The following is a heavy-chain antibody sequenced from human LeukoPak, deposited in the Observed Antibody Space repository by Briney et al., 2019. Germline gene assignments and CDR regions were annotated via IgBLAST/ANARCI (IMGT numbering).Heavy chain of an antibody. V-gene: IGHV3-30-3*01. Sequence: QTGGSLRLSCAASGFTFSSYAMHWVRQAPGKGLEWVAVISYDGSNKYYADSVKGRFTISRDNSKNTLYPQMNSLRAEDTAVYYCARVQSADYDRAFDIWGQGTMVTVSS. J-gene: IGHJ3*02. CDR1: GFTFSSYA. CDR2: ISYDGSNK. CDR3: ARVQSADYDRAFDI. D-gene: IGHD3-10*02.